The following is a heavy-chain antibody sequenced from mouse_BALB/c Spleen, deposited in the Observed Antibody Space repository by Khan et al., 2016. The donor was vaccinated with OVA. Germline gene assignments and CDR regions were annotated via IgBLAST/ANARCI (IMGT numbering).Heavy chain of an antibody. V-gene: IGHV2-9*02. CDR1: GFSLTSYG. Sequence: QVQLKESGPGLVAPSQSLSITCTVSGFSLTSYGVHWVRQPPGKGLEWLGIIWAGGSTHYNSAPMSRLSISKDNSKSQVFLKMNSLQTDDTAMDYCARDTTATPYWGQGTLGTVSA. D-gene: IGHD1-2*01. CDR3: ARDTTATPY. J-gene: IGHJ3*01. CDR2: IWAGGST.